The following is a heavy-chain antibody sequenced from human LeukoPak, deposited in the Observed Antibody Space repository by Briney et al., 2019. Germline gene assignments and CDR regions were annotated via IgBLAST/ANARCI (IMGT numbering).Heavy chain of an antibody. J-gene: IGHJ3*02. D-gene: IGHD3-3*01. CDR1: GYTFTSYA. Sequence: ASVKVSCKASGYTFTSYAMNWVRQAPGQGLEWMGIVNPSGGGTNSAQKFRGRVTMTRDTSTSTVYMELSSLRSEDTAVYYCARGGPYYDFWSGYSDHDAFDIWGQGTMVTASS. CDR2: VNPSGGGT. CDR3: ARGGPYYDFWSGYSDHDAFDI. V-gene: IGHV1-46*01.